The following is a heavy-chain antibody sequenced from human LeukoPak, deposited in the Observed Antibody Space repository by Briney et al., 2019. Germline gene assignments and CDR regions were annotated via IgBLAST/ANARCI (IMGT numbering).Heavy chain of an antibody. D-gene: IGHD2-8*01. CDR2: IQSDGSTT. CDR3: AREAAVPNAVFDY. J-gene: IGHJ4*02. CDR1: GFTLGNYW. Sequence: GGSLRLSCAASGFTLGNYWMHWVRHAPGKGLVWVSRIQSDGSTTTYADSVKGRFTISRDNAKNTLYLQMNSLRAEDTAVYYCAREAAVPNAVFDYWGQGSLVTVSS. V-gene: IGHV3-74*01.